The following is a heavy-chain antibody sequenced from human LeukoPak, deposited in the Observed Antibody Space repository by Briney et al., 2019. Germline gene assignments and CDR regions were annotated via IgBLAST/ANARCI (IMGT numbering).Heavy chain of an antibody. D-gene: IGHD1-26*01. J-gene: IGHJ3*01. CDR2: ISYDGSNK. CDR3: VRDGVGTAFDL. CDR1: GFTFSSYG. V-gene: IGHV3-30*03. Sequence: GGSLRLSCAASGFTFSSYGMHWVRQAPGKGLEWVAVISYDGSNKYYADSVKGRFTISRDNSKNTLYLQMNSLRAEDTAVYYCVRDGVGTAFDLWGQGTMVTVSS.